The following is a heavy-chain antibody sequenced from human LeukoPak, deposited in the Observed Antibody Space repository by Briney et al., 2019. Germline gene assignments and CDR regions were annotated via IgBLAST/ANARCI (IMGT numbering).Heavy chain of an antibody. CDR2: INDSGST. D-gene: IGHD1/OR15-1a*01. Sequence: PSETLSLTCAVAGGAFSNYFWTWIRQPPGKGLEWIAEINDSGSTNSNSSLRSRVAISVDTSKNQFSLRLTSVTAADTAVYYCARAFDGEQPFDYWGQGTLVTVSS. J-gene: IGHJ4*02. V-gene: IGHV4-34*01. CDR1: GGAFSNYF. CDR3: ARAFDGEQPFDY.